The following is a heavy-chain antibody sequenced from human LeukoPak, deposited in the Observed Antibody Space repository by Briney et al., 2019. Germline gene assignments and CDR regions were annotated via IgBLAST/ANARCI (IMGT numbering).Heavy chain of an antibody. CDR3: ARAGSRYYYYYYGMDV. CDR1: GFIFDKHA. V-gene: IGHV3-7*04. CDR2: IKQDGSEK. J-gene: IGHJ6*02. Sequence: GGSLRLSCEASGFIFDKHAMSWVRQAPGKGLEWVANIKQDGSEKYYVDSVKGRFTISRDNAKNSLYLQMNSLRAEDTAVYYCARAGSRYYYYYYGMDVWGQGTTVTVSS.